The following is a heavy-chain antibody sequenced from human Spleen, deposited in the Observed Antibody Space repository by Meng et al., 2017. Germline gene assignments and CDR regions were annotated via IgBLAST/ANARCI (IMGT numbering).Heavy chain of an antibody. CDR1: GFTFSSYS. J-gene: IGHJ5*02. CDR3: AKAREYNYFDP. V-gene: IGHV3-33*06. D-gene: IGHD3-10*01. Sequence: GGSPRLSCAASGFTFSSYSMHWVRQAPGKGLEWVAIIWYDGKTKYYGDSVKGRFTISRDNSQNTLYLEMNSVTAEDTGVYFCAKAREYNYFDPWGQGTLVTVSS. CDR2: IWYDGKTK.